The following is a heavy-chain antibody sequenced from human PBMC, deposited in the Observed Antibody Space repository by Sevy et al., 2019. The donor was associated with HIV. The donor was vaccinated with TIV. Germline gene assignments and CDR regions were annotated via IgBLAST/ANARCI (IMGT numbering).Heavy chain of an antibody. D-gene: IGHD6-13*01. V-gene: IGHV4-39*01. Sequence: SETLSLTCTVSGGSISSSSYYWGWIRQPPGKGLEWIGSIYYSGSTYYNPSLKSRVTISVDTSKNQFSLRLSSVTAAETAVYYCARHSAIAAAGYYYYGMDVWGQGTTVTVSS. CDR3: ARHSAIAAAGYYYYGMDV. CDR1: GGSISSSSYY. CDR2: IYYSGST. J-gene: IGHJ6*02.